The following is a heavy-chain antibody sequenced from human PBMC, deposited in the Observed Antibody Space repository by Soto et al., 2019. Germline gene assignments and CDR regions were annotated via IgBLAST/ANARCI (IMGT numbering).Heavy chain of an antibody. CDR1: GYTFTSSD. V-gene: IGHV1-8*01. CDR2: MNPNTGNT. D-gene: IGHD2-15*01. Sequence: QVQLVQSGAEVKKSGASVKVSCKASGYTFTSSDINWVRQATGQGLEWMGWMNPNTGNTGYTQRFQGRVTMTRNIAISTAYMELSILRSDDTGVYYCARGIMVGAAFDSWGQGTLVTVSS. J-gene: IGHJ4*02. CDR3: ARGIMVGAAFDS.